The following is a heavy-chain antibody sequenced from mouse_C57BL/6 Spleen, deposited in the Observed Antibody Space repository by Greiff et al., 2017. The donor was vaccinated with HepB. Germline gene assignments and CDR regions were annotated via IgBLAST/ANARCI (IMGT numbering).Heavy chain of an antibody. CDR2: ISSGGSYT. CDR3: ARHGVTTVADY. D-gene: IGHD1-1*01. CDR1: GFTFSSYG. Sequence: EVMLVESGGDLVKPGGSLKLSCAASGFTFSSYGMSWVRQTPDKRLEWVATISSGGSYTYYPDSVKGRFTISRDNAKNTLYLQMSSLKSEDTAMYYCARHGVTTVADYWGQGTTLTVSS. J-gene: IGHJ2*01. V-gene: IGHV5-6*01.